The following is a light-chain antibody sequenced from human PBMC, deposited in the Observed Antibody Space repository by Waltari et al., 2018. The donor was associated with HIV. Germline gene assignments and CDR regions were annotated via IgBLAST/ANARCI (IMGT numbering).Light chain of an antibody. V-gene: IGKV3-15*01. CDR2: DIS. CDR1: QSVSRH. CDR3: QQYTYWPLT. J-gene: IGKJ4*01. Sequence: EILMTQSPATLSVSPGESVTLSCRASQSVSRHLAWYQQKVGQAPRLLIYDISIRATGIPARFSGSGSGTEFTLTVSSLQSEDFGLYYCQQYTYWPLTFGGGTRVEIK.